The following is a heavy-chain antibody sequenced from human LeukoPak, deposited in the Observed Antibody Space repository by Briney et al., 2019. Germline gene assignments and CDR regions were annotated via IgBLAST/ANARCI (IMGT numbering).Heavy chain of an antibody. Sequence: GASVKVSCKASGYTFTSYGISWVRQAPGQGLEWMGWINPNSGGTNYAQKFQGRVTMTRDTSISTAYMELSRLRSDDTAVYYCARNSGSYYGGATYYFDYWGQGTLVTVSS. CDR2: INPNSGGT. J-gene: IGHJ4*02. V-gene: IGHV1-2*02. CDR1: GYTFTSYG. CDR3: ARNSGSYYGGATYYFDY. D-gene: IGHD1-26*01.